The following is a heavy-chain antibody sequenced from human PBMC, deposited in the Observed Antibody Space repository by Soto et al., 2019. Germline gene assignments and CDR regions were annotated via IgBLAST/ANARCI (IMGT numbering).Heavy chain of an antibody. CDR1: GFTFSSYG. J-gene: IGHJ4*02. CDR3: AKENY. CDR2: ISYDGSNK. Sequence: GGSLRLSCAASGFTFSSYGMHWVRQAPGKGLEWVAVISYDGSNKYYADSVKGRFTISRDNSKNTLYLQMNSLRAEDTAVYCCAKENYWGQGTLVTVSS. V-gene: IGHV3-30*18.